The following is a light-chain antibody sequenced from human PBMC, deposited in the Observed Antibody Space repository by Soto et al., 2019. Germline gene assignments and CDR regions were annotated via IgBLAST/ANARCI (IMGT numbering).Light chain of an antibody. J-gene: IGLJ3*02. CDR3: CTYAGSSTWV. CDR2: EDN. V-gene: IGLV2-23*01. CDR1: SSDVGNYNL. Sequence: QSALTQPASVSGSPGQSITISCTGTSSDVGNYNLVSWYQQHPVKAPKLIIYEDNKRPSRVSNRFSGYKSGNMASLTISGLQAEDEADYYCCTYAGSSTWVFGGGTKLTVL.